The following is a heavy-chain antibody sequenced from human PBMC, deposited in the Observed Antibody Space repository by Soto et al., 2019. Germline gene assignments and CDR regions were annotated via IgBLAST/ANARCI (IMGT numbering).Heavy chain of an antibody. D-gene: IGHD2-15*01. J-gene: IGHJ4*02. CDR3: ARAETPLHFDY. Sequence: SETLSLTCTVSGGSVNRKNYYWSWIRRPPGKGLEWMGYVEIGGSPKYDPSLRSRVTISVDTSKNQFSLKLISVTAADTAVYYCARAETPLHFDYWGQETVVTVSS. CDR1: GGSVNRKNYY. V-gene: IGHV4-61*01. CDR2: VEIGGSP.